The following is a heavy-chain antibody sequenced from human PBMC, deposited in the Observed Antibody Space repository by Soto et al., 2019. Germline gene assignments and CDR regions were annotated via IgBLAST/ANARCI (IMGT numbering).Heavy chain of an antibody. Sequence: PGGSLRLSCAASGFTFDDYGMSWVRQAPGKGLEWVSGINWNGGSTGYADSVKGRFTISRDNAKTSLYLQMNSLRAEDTALYHWARASVVATIAWFGPWGQGTLVTSPQ. D-gene: IGHD5-12*01. J-gene: IGHJ5*02. CDR1: GFTFDDYG. V-gene: IGHV3-20*01. CDR2: INWNGGST. CDR3: ARASVVATIAWFGP.